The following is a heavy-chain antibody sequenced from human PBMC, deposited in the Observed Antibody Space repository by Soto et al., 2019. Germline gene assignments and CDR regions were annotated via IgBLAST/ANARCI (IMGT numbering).Heavy chain of an antibody. CDR3: ARGGRISTSVFDP. D-gene: IGHD3-3*02. V-gene: IGHV4-34*01. CDR2: ITRSGSA. J-gene: IGHJ5*02. Sequence: SETLSLSCAIRKGSFCDFYWIWIRQSPGKGLEWIGEITRSGSANLSPSLKGRVTISVDTSKNQFSLEMKSVTAADTAEYYCARGGRISTSVFDPWGQGTLVTVSS. CDR1: KGSFCDFY.